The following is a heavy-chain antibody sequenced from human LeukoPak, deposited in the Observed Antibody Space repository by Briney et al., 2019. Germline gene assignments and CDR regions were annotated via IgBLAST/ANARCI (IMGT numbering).Heavy chain of an antibody. CDR2: IRYDGSNK. D-gene: IGHD2-15*01. V-gene: IGHV3-30*02. J-gene: IGHJ1*01. CDR1: GFTFSSYG. CDR3: ARSESCSGGSCYWYFQH. Sequence: GGYLRLSCAASGFTFSSYGMHWVRQAPGKGLEWVAFIRYDGSNKYYADSVKGRFTISRDNSKNTLYLQMNSLRAEDTAVYYCARSESCSGGSCYWYFQHWGQGTLVTVSS.